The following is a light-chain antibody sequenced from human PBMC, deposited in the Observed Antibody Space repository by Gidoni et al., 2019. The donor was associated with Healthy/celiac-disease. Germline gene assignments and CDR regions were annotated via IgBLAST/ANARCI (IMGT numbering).Light chain of an antibody. CDR2: GAS. V-gene: IGKV3-15*01. Sequence: EIVITQSPAPLSVSPGERATLACRASQSVSSNLAWYQQKPGQAPRLLIYGASTRATGIPARFSGSGSGTEFTLTISSLQSEDFAVYYCQQYNNWPNTFGQGTKLEIK. CDR1: QSVSSN. J-gene: IGKJ2*01. CDR3: QQYNNWPNT.